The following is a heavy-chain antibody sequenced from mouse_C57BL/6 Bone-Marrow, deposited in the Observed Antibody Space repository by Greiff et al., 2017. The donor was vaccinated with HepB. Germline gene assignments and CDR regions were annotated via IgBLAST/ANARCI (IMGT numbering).Heavy chain of an antibody. CDR3: ACYYYGTLWYFDV. J-gene: IGHJ1*03. CDR1: GYTFTSYW. CDR2: IYPGSGST. D-gene: IGHD1-1*01. Sequence: QVQLQQPGAELVKPGASVKMSCKASGYTFTSYWITWVKQRPGQGLEWIGDIYPGSGSTNYNEKFKSKATLTVDTASSTAYMQLSSLTSEDSAVYYCACYYYGTLWYFDVWGTGTTVTVSS. V-gene: IGHV1-55*01.